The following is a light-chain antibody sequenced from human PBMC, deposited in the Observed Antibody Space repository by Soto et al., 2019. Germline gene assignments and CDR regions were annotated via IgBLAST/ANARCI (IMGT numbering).Light chain of an antibody. Sequence: QSLLTQPPSASGTPGQKFTISCSGSFSNIGSNTVNWYQHLPGTAPKLLIYSNNHRPSGVPVRFSGSKSGTSASLAISGLQSEDEATFYCAAWDGSLNGWVFGGGTKVTVL. CDR3: AAWDGSLNGWV. CDR1: FSNIGSNT. V-gene: IGLV1-44*01. CDR2: SNN. J-gene: IGLJ3*02.